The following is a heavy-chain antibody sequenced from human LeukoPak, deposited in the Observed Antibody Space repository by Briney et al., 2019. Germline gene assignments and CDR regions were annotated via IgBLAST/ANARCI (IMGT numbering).Heavy chain of an antibody. V-gene: IGHV1-2*02. CDR1: GYTFTGYY. CDR3: ARGPVEMATIPLFYFDY. J-gene: IGHJ4*02. CDR2: INPNSGGT. Sequence: ASVKVSCKASGYTFTGYYMHWVRQAPGQGLEWMGWINPNSGGTNYAQKFQGRVTMTRDTSISTAYMELSRLRSDDTAVYYCARGPVEMATIPLFYFDYWGQGTLVTGSS. D-gene: IGHD5-24*01.